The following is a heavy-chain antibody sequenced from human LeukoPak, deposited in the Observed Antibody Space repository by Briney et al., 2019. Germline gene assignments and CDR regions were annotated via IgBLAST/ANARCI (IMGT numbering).Heavy chain of an antibody. V-gene: IGHV4-4*02. CDR1: GGSISSSNW. D-gene: IGHD6-19*01. CDR3: ASRYSSGWWGSDY. CDR2: IYHSGST. Sequence: PSETLSLTCAVSGGSISSSNWWSWVRQPPGKGLEWIGEIYHSGSTNYNPSLKSRVTISVDKSKNQFSLKLSSVTAADTAVYYCASRYSSGWWGSDYWGQGTLVTVSS. J-gene: IGHJ4*02.